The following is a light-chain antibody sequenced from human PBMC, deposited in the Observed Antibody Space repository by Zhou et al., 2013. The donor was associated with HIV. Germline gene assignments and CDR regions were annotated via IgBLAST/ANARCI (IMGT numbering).Light chain of an antibody. CDR3: QQSTT. CDR2: AVS. CDR1: QTIRSY. J-gene: IGKJ1*01. V-gene: IGKV1-39*01. Sequence: DIQMTQSPSSLSASVGDGVTITCRTSQTIRSYVNWYQQKPGKAPKLLIFAVSSLESGVPSRFSGSGSGTDFTLSISSLQPDDFATYYCQQSTTFGQGTKVEIK.